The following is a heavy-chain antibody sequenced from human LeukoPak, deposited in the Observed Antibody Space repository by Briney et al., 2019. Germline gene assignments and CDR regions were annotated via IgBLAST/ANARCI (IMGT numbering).Heavy chain of an antibody. CDR1: GFTFSRYS. CDR2: ISNIGTSI. Sequence: GGSLRLSCAVSGFTFSRYSMNWVRQAPGKGLEWVSSISNIGTSIYYADSVKGRFTISRDNAKNSLYLQMDSLRAEDTAVYYCARDVGYSSSWAYYYYYMDVWGKGTTVTISS. D-gene: IGHD6-13*01. CDR3: ARDVGYSSSWAYYYYYMDV. J-gene: IGHJ6*03. V-gene: IGHV3-21*04.